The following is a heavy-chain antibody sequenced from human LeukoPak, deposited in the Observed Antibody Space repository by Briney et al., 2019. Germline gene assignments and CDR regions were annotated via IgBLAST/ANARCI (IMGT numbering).Heavy chain of an antibody. CDR2: IIPIFGTA. D-gene: IGHD6-6*01. J-gene: IGHJ5*02. CDR3: ARDPQYSSSFDWFDP. Sequence: EASVKVSCKASGGTFSSYAISWVRQAPGQGLEWMGGIIPIFGTANYAQKFQGRVTITTDEFTSTAYMELSNLRSEDTAVYYCARDPQYSSSFDWFDPWGQGTLVTVSS. V-gene: IGHV1-69*05. CDR1: GGTFSSYA.